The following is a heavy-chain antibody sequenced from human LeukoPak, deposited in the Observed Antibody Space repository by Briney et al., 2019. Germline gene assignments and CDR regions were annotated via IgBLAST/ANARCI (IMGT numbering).Heavy chain of an antibody. V-gene: IGHV4-4*07. CDR2: IYTSGST. CDR1: GGSIYSYY. CDR3: ARDYKFYCTNGVCYTYYFDY. Sequence: TETLSLTCTVSGGSIYSYYWSWIRQPAGKGLEWIGRIYTSGSTNYNPSLKSRVTMSVDTSKNQFSLRLTSVTAADTAVYYCARDYKFYCTNGVCYTYYFDYWGQGTLVTVSS. D-gene: IGHD2-8*01. J-gene: IGHJ4*02.